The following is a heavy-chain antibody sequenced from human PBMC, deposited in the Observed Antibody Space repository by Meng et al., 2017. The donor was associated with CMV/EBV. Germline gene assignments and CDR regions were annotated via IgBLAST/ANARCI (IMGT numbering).Heavy chain of an antibody. Sequence: ASVKVSCKASGYTFTSYDINWVRQATGQGLEWMGWMNPNSGNTGYAQKFQGRVTMTRNTSISTAYMELSSLRSEDTAVYYCAGTCTSCNNWFDPWGQGTLVTVSS. CDR1: GYTFTSYD. J-gene: IGHJ5*02. V-gene: IGHV1-8*01. CDR3: AGTCTSCNNWFDP. D-gene: IGHD2-2*01. CDR2: MNPNSGNT.